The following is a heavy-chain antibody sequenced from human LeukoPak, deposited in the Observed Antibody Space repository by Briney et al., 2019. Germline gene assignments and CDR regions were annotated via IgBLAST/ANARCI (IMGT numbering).Heavy chain of an antibody. CDR1: GGSISNGEHY. CDR2: IYYSGST. CDR3: ATLCSGGSCYSGDGGY. Sequence: SETLSLTCTVSGGSISNGEHYWSWIRQPPGKGLEWIGSIYYSGSTYYNPSLKSRVTISVDTSKNQFSLKLSSVTAADTAVYYCATLCSGGSCYSGDGGYWGQGTLVTVSS. D-gene: IGHD2-15*01. J-gene: IGHJ4*02. V-gene: IGHV4-39*01.